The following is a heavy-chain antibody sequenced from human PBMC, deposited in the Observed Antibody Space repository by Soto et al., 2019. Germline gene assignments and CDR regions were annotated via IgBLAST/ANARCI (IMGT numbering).Heavy chain of an antibody. V-gene: IGHV3-30*18. Sequence: GGSLRLSCAASGFTFSSYGIHWGRQAPGKGLEWVAVISYDGSNKYYADSVKGRFTISRDNSKNTLYLQMNSLRAEDTAVYYCAKDGWDGMDVWGQGTTVTVSS. D-gene: IGHD1-26*01. CDR1: GFTFSSYG. CDR2: ISYDGSNK. CDR3: AKDGWDGMDV. J-gene: IGHJ6*02.